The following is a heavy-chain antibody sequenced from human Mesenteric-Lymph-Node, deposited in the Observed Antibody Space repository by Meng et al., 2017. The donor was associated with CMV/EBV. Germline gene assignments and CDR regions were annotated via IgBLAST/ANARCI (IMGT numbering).Heavy chain of an antibody. Sequence: YNFASYVINWVRQAPGQELEWMGWISVFKDTRHYAEKFQDRVTMTTDTSTNTVYMELRRLRSEDTAVYYCARDRSPRAVVSEGKLNFWGQGTLVTVSS. CDR2: ISVFKDTR. D-gene: IGHD2-15*01. V-gene: IGHV1-18*01. J-gene: IGHJ4*02. CDR1: YNFASYV. CDR3: ARDRSPRAVVSEGKLNF.